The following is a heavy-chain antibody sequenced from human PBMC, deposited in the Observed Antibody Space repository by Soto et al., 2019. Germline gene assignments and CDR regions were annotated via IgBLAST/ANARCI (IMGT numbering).Heavy chain of an antibody. J-gene: IGHJ1*01. Sequence: SLRLSCAASGFTFSSYGMHWVRQAPGKGLEWVAVISYDGSNKYYADSVKGRFTISRDDSKNTLYLQMNSLRAEDTAVYYCAKEEVVAAAAGSPEYFQHWGQGTLVTVSS. CDR1: GFTFSSYG. D-gene: IGHD6-13*01. CDR3: AKEEVVAAAAGSPEYFQH. V-gene: IGHV3-30*18. CDR2: ISYDGSNK.